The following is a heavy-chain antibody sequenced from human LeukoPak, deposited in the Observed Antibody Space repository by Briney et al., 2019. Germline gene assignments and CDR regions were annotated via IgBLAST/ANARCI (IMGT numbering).Heavy chain of an antibody. D-gene: IGHD2-15*01. CDR3: ARWGEGYCSGGSCYFGSRAFDI. J-gene: IGHJ3*02. V-gene: IGHV4-39*01. CDR2: IYYSGST. Sequence: SETLSLTCTVSGSSISSSSYYWGWIRQPPGKGLEWIGSIYYSGSTYYNPSLKSRVTISVDTSKNQFSLKLSSVTAADTAVYYCARWGEGYCSGGSCYFGSRAFDIWGQGTMVTVSS. CDR1: GSSISSSSYY.